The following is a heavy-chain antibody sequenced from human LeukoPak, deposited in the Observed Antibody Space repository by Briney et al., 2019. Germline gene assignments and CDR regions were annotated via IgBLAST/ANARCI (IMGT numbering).Heavy chain of an antibody. J-gene: IGHJ3*02. CDR1: GGSISSYY. CDR3: ARLTEYDAFDI. D-gene: IGHD1-14*01. V-gene: IGHV4-59*01. CDR2: IYYSGST. Sequence: SETLPLTCTVSGGSISSYYWSWIRQPPGKGLEWIGYIYYSGSTNYNPSLKSRVTISVDTSKNQFSLKLSSVTAADTAVYYCARLTEYDAFDIWGQGTMVTVSS.